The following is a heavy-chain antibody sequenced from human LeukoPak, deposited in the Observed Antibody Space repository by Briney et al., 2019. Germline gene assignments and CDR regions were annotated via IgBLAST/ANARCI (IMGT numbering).Heavy chain of an antibody. CDR3: ARGEDSGSYMGNYYYYYMDV. Sequence: SVKVSCKASGGTFSSYAISWVRQAPGQGLEWMGGIIPIFGTANYAQKFQGRVTMTRDMSTSTVYMELSSLRSEDTAVYYCARGEDSGSYMGNYYYYYMDVWGKGTTVTVSS. CDR1: GGTFSSYA. CDR2: IIPIFGTA. J-gene: IGHJ6*03. V-gene: IGHV1-69*05. D-gene: IGHD1-26*01.